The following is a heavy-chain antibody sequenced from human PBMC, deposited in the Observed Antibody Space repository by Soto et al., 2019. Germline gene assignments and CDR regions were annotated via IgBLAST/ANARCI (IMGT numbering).Heavy chain of an antibody. CDR3: ARGVTMVRGVIHTPYFDY. D-gene: IGHD3-10*01. CDR2: IYYSGST. CDR1: GGSISSGGYY. J-gene: IGHJ4*02. V-gene: IGHV4-31*03. Sequence: QVQLQESGPGLVKPSQTLSLTCTVSGGSISSGGYYWSWIRQHPGKGLEWIGYIYYSGSTYYNPSLKSRVTISVDTAKNQFSLKLSSVTAADTAVYYCARGVTMVRGVIHTPYFDYWGQGTLVTVSS.